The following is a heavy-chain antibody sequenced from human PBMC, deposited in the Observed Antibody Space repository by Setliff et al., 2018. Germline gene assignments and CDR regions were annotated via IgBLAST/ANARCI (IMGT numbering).Heavy chain of an antibody. J-gene: IGHJ6*02. CDR3: ARDGDGEFGF. CDR1: GFAFGDHY. D-gene: IGHD4-17*01. CDR2: IASNGYFT. Sequence: LRLSCAASGFAFGDHYMSWIRQAPGKGLEWLAYIASNGYFTDYADAVKGRFVISRDNSQKSLYMEMNSLRAEDTAVYYCARDGDGEFGFWGQGTTVTVSS. V-gene: IGHV3-11*04.